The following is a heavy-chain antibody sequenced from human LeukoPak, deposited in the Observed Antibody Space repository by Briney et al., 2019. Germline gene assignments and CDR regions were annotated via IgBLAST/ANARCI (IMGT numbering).Heavy chain of an antibody. V-gene: IGHV3-33*05. CDR3: ARDSPKVYQHYFDF. CDR1: GFTSSSSG. Sequence: QTGRSLRLSCAASGFTSSSSGMHWVRQTPGKGLEWVAFISYDGSEKYYADSMKGRFTLSRDNAKNTLYLEGVSLRAEDTAIYYCARDSPKVYQHYFDFWGQGTLVTVSS. D-gene: IGHD6-6*01. J-gene: IGHJ4*02. CDR2: ISYDGSEK.